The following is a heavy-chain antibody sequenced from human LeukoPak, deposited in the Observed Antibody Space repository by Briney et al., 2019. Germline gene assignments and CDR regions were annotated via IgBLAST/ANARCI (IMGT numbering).Heavy chain of an antibody. J-gene: IGHJ5*02. CDR2: ISGSGGST. D-gene: IGHD4-17*01. CDR3: AKDIPLRPRSQAYNWFDP. Sequence: GGSLRLSCAASGFTFSSYGMSWVRQAPGKGLEWVSAISGSGGSTYYADSVKGRFTISRDNSKNTLYLQMNSLRAEDTAVYYCAKDIPLRPRSQAYNWFDPWGQGTLVTVSS. V-gene: IGHV3-23*01. CDR1: GFTFSSYG.